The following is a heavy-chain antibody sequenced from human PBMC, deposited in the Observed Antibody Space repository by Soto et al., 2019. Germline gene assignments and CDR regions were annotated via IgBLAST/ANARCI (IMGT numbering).Heavy chain of an antibody. Sequence: EVQLLESGGGLVQPGGSLKISCAVSGFTFSSYAMSWVRQAPGKGLEWVSGISGTGRVTNYAESVKGRFTISRDNPKNTLYLEMKSLRAEDTAVYYCAKDVHYDIVTGIEYFDNWGQGTLVTVSS. V-gene: IGHV3-23*01. D-gene: IGHD3-9*01. CDR1: GFTFSSYA. CDR2: ISGTGRVT. CDR3: AKDVHYDIVTGIEYFDN. J-gene: IGHJ1*01.